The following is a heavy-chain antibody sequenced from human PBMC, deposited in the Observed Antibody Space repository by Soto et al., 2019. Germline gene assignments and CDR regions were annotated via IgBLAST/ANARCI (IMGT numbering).Heavy chain of an antibody. CDR1: GFSFSSKY. CDR2: INNDGSST. Sequence: EVQLVESGGGLVQPGGSLRLSCAASGFSFSSKYMHWVRQISGKGLMWVSCINNDGSSTIYADSVKGRFTISRDNAENTVYLQMNSLRAEDTAVYFCARGDPLGDAFDFWGQGTMVDVSS. CDR3: ARGDPLGDAFDF. J-gene: IGHJ3*01. D-gene: IGHD7-27*01. V-gene: IGHV3-74*01.